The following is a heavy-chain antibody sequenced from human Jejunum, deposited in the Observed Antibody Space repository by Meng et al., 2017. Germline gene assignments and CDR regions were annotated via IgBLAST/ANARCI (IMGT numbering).Heavy chain of an antibody. CDR3: ARDRRYSSSWYGGNEY. Sequence: ESLKISCAGSGFTFDDYGMSWVRQGPGKGLEWVSSINWNGGSIGYADSVRGRFTISRDNAKNHLYLQMNSLKAEDTALYFCARDRRYSSSWYGGNEYWGQGTQVTVSS. CDR2: INWNGGSI. J-gene: IGHJ4*02. D-gene: IGHD6-13*01. CDR1: GFTFDDYG. V-gene: IGHV3-20*04.